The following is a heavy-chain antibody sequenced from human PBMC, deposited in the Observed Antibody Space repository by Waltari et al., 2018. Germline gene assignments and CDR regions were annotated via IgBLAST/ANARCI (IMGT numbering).Heavy chain of an antibody. CDR2: IRYDGSNK. V-gene: IGHV3-30*02. CDR1: GFTFSSYG. CDR3: AKGRYGDY. D-gene: IGHD1-1*01. J-gene: IGHJ4*02. Sequence: QVQLVESGGGVVQPGGSLRLSCAAPGFTFSSYGMHWVRQAPGKGLAWVAFIRYDGSNKYYADSVKGRFTISRDNSKNTLYLQMNSLRAEDTAVYYCAKGRYGDYWGQGTLVTVSS.